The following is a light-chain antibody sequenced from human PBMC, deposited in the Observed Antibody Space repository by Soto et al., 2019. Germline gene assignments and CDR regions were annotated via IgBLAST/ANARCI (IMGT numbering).Light chain of an antibody. Sequence: EIVLTQSPGTLSLSPGEKATLSCKASQSVSRSYLAWYQQKFGQAPRLLIYGAFSRATGIPDRFSGSGSGTDFTLTISRLEPEDFAVCYCQQYASSPLTFGGGTKVEIK. V-gene: IGKV3-20*01. CDR3: QQYASSPLT. J-gene: IGKJ4*01. CDR2: GAF. CDR1: QSVSRSY.